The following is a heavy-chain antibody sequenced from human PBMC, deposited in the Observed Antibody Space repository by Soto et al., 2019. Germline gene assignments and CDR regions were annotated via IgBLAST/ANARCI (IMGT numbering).Heavy chain of an antibody. V-gene: IGHV2-5*02. CDR2: IYWDDDK. D-gene: IGHD2-21*02. Sequence: QITLKESGPTLVKPTQTLTLACTFSGFSLSTGGLGVGWIRQPPGKALEWLALIYWDDDKRYSPSLKSRLTIPKDTSKNQVVLTRTNMDPVDTAPYYCAHSRCGGDCLQSYSSPYYYGMDVWGQGTTVTVSS. J-gene: IGHJ6*02. CDR3: AHSRCGGDCLQSYSSPYYYGMDV. CDR1: GFSLSTGGLG.